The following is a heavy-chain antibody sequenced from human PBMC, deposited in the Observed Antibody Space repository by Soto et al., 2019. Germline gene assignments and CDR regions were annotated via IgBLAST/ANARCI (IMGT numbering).Heavy chain of an antibody. Sequence: PGGSLRLSCAASGFTFSNYWMSWVRQAPGKGLEWVANIKKDGSEKYYVDSVKGRFTISRDNAKNSLYLQMNSLRAEDTAVYYCARDNIVVVPAAMNKHYYYYYMDVWGKGTTVTVSS. CDR3: ARDNIVVVPAAMNKHYYYYYMDV. CDR2: IKKDGSEK. V-gene: IGHV3-7*01. D-gene: IGHD2-2*01. CDR1: GFTFSNYW. J-gene: IGHJ6*03.